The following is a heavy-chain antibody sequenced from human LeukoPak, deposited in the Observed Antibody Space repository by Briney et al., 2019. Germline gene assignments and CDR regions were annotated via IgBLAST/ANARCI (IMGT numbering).Heavy chain of an antibody. V-gene: IGHV4-4*07. CDR3: ARDGWIQLWLGAFDI. CDR1: GGSISSYY. CDR2: IYTSGST. D-gene: IGHD5-18*01. Sequence: SETLSLTCTVSGGSISSYYWSWIRLPAGKGLEWIGRIYTSGSTNYNPSLKSRVTMSVDTSKNQFSLKLSSVTAADTAVYYCARDGWIQLWLGAFDIWGQGTMVTVSS. J-gene: IGHJ3*02.